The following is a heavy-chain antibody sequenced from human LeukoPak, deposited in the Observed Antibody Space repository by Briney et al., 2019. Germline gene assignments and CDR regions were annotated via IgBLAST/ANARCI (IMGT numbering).Heavy chain of an antibody. Sequence: APVKVSCKASGYTFTSYGIIWVRQAPGQGLEWMGWISAYNGNTNYAQKLQGRVTMTTDTSTSTAYMELRSLRSDDTAVYYCARDRRAVAGSGFDYWGQGNLVTVSS. V-gene: IGHV1-18*01. CDR1: GYTFTSYG. J-gene: IGHJ4*02. CDR2: ISAYNGNT. CDR3: ARDRRAVAGSGFDY. D-gene: IGHD6-19*01.